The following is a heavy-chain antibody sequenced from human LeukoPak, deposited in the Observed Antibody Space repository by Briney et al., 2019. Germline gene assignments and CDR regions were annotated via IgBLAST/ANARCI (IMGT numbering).Heavy chain of an antibody. Sequence: SVKVSCKASGGTFSSYAISWVRQAPGQELEWMGGIIPIFGTANYAQKFQGRVTITADESTSTAYMELSSLRSEDTAVYYCARDLEGDPTARPYYMDVWGKGTTVTVSS. D-gene: IGHD1-26*01. CDR3: ARDLEGDPTARPYYMDV. V-gene: IGHV1-69*01. J-gene: IGHJ6*03. CDR1: GGTFSSYA. CDR2: IIPIFGTA.